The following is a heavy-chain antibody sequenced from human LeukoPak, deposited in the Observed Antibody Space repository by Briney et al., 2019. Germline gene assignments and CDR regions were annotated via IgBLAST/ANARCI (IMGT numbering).Heavy chain of an antibody. Sequence: PSETLSLTCNVSGDSLTSHFWSWIRQTPGKGLEWIGYVFHSGTTNYSPSLKNRVTISLDTSKKQFYLRLASVTAADTAVYYCARRMATVTDAFDIWGRGTMVSVSS. CDR3: ARRMATVTDAFDI. CDR1: GDSLTSHF. V-gene: IGHV4-59*08. J-gene: IGHJ3*02. CDR2: VFHSGTT. D-gene: IGHD5-24*01.